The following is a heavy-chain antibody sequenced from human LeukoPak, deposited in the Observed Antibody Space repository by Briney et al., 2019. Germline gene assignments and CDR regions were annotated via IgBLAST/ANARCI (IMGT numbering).Heavy chain of an antibody. V-gene: IGHV1-8*02. Sequence: ASVKVSCKASGYTFTSYGITWVRQAPGQGLEWMGWMNPNSGNTGYAQKFQGRVTMTRNTSISTAYMELSSLRSEDTAVYYCARENVLRFLEWWSSGDWFDPWGQGTLVTVSS. CDR1: GYTFTSYG. J-gene: IGHJ5*02. D-gene: IGHD3-3*01. CDR3: ARENVLRFLEWWSSGDWFDP. CDR2: MNPNSGNT.